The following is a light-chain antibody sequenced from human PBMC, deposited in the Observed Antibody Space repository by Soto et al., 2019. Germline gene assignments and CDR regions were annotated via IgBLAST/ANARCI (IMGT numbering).Light chain of an antibody. CDR1: QSISTY. Sequence: DIQMTQSPSSLPASVGDRVTLTCRASQSISTYLNWYQQKPGKAPKLLIYAASSLQSGVPSRLSGSGSGTDFTLTISSLQPEDFAPYYCQQSYTIPYTFGQGTKLDIK. CDR2: AAS. V-gene: IGKV1-39*01. CDR3: QQSYTIPYT. J-gene: IGKJ2*01.